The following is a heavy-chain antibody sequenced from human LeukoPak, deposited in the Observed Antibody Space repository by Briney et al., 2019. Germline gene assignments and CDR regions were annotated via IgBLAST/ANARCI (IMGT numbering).Heavy chain of an antibody. CDR1: GFTFSSYW. D-gene: IGHD6-13*01. V-gene: IGHV3-74*01. CDR2: VNSDGSGT. J-gene: IGHJ4*02. Sequence: PGGSLRLSCAASGFTFSSYWMHWVRQAPGKGLVWVSRVNSDGSGTSYADSVKGRFTISRDNAKNTLYLQMNSLRAEDTAVYYCARDYSGSWYPWFDFWGQGTLVTVSS. CDR3: ARDYSGSWYPWFDF.